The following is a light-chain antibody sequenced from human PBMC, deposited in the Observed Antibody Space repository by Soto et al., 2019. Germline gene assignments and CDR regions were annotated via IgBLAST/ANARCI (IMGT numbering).Light chain of an antibody. J-gene: IGKJ2*01. CDR2: KVS. V-gene: IGKV2-30*01. CDR1: QSLVSSDGNTY. Sequence: DVVLTQSPLSLPVTLGQPASISCRSSQSLVSSDGNTYLTWFQQRPGQSPRRLIYKVSNRDSGVPDRFSGSGSGTEFTLKISRVEAEDVAFYFCMQAAHWPHTFGQGTKLEIK. CDR3: MQAAHWPHT.